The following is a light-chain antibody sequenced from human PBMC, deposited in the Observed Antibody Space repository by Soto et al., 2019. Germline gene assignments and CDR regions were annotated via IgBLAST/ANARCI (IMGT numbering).Light chain of an antibody. V-gene: IGKV3-15*01. CDR1: QSVTSN. CDR3: QQYNYWPPT. CDR2: GAS. J-gene: IGKJ1*01. Sequence: EIVMTQSPATLSVSPGERATLSCRASQSVTSNLAWYQRKPGQAPRLLIYGASTRATGIPARFSGSGSGTDFTLTISSLQSEDFVVYYCQQYNYWPPTFGQGTKVEIK.